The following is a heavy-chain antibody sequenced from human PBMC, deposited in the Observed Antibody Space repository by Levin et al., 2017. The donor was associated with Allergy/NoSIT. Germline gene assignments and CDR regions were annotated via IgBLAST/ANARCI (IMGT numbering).Heavy chain of an antibody. D-gene: IGHD1-26*01. Sequence: SETLSLTCGVYGGSFSGYWSWIRQPPGKGLEWIGEISHSGITNYNPSLESRVTMSVDTSKNQFSLKLSSVTAADTAIYYCARVPMGFKNSFDHWGQGTLATVSS. CDR1: GGSFSGY. CDR3: ARVPMGFKNSFDH. V-gene: IGHV4-34*01. CDR2: ISHSGIT. J-gene: IGHJ5*02.